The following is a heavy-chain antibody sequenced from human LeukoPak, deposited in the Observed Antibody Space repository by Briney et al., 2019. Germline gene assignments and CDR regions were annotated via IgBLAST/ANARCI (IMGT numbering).Heavy chain of an antibody. V-gene: IGHV3-30*03. D-gene: IGHD1-26*01. CDR3: AREGLIVGATELDY. Sequence: GRSLRLSCAASGFTFSSYGMHWVRQAPGKGLEWVAVISYDGSNKYYADSVKGRFTISRDNSKNTLYLQMNSLRAEDTAVYYCAREGLIVGATELDYWGQGTLVTVSS. CDR2: ISYDGSNK. CDR1: GFTFSSYG. J-gene: IGHJ4*02.